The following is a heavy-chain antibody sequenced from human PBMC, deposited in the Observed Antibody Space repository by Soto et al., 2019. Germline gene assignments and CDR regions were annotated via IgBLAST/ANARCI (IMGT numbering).Heavy chain of an antibody. V-gene: IGHV5-10-1*01. D-gene: IGHD5-12*01. Sequence: GESLKISCKGSGYSFTSYWISWVRQMPGKGLEWMGRIDPSDSYTNYSPSFQGHVTISADKSISTAYLQWSGLKASDTAMYYCARHASGYSGYERDYYYGMDVWGQGTTVTVS. CDR1: GYSFTSYW. J-gene: IGHJ6*02. CDR3: ARHASGYSGYERDYYYGMDV. CDR2: IDPSDSYT.